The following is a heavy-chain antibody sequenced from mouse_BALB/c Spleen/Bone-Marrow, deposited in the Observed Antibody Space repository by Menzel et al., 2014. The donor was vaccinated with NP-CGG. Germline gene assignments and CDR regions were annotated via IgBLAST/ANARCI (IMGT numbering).Heavy chain of an antibody. CDR2: INSNGGST. Sequence: EVKVVESGGGLVQPGGSLKLSCAASGFTFXSYGMSWVRQTPDKRLELVATINSNGGSTYYPDSVKGRFTISRDNAKNTLYLQMSSLKSEDTAMYYCARERDGYFRDAMDYWGQGTSVTVSS. V-gene: IGHV5-6-3*01. CDR1: GFTFXSYG. D-gene: IGHD2-3*01. J-gene: IGHJ4*01. CDR3: ARERDGYFRDAMDY.